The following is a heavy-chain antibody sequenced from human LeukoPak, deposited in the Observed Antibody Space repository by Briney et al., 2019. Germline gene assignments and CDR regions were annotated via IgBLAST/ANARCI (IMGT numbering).Heavy chain of an antibody. Sequence: SETLSLTCTVSGGSISSYYWSWIRQPPGKGLEWIGYIYYSGSTNYNPSLKSRGTISVDTSNNQFSLKLTSVTAADTAVYYCARSGRGNSAGFDCWGQGTLVTVSS. D-gene: IGHD3-10*01. V-gene: IGHV4-59*01. CDR3: ARSGRGNSAGFDC. J-gene: IGHJ4*02. CDR1: GGSISSYY. CDR2: IYYSGST.